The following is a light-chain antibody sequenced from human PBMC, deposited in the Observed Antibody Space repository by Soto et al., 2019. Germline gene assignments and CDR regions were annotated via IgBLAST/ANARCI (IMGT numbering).Light chain of an antibody. J-gene: IGKJ5*01. CDR3: QQVNSFPST. V-gene: IGKV1-9*01. Sequence: DVQMTQSPSTLSASVGDRVTITCRASQGISSHLAWYQQKPGKAPKLLIYAASTLQTGVPSRFSGGGSGTDFTLTLSSLQPEDFATYYCQQVNSFPSTFGQGTRLEIK. CDR2: AAS. CDR1: QGISSH.